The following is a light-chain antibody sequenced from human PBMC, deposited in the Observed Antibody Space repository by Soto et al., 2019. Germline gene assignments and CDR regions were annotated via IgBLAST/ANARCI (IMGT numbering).Light chain of an antibody. CDR3: QSADSSGTYPGVV. CDR2: KDS. Sequence: SYELTKPPSVSVSPGQTARITCSGDALPKQYAYWYQQKPGQAPVLVIYKDSERPSGIPERFSGSSSGTTVTLTISGVQAEDEADYYCQSADSSGTYPGVVFGGGTKLTVL. CDR1: ALPKQY. V-gene: IGLV3-25*03. J-gene: IGLJ2*01.